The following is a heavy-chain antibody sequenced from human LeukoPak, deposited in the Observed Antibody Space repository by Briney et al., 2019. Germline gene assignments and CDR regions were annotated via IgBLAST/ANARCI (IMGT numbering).Heavy chain of an antibody. J-gene: IGHJ4*02. CDR3: ARGSGAMGTIFDY. CDR2: IYYGVHT. CDR1: GGSISSGSQF. V-gene: IGHV4-39*01. Sequence: SETLSLICTVSGGSISSGSQFWGWIHQTPGTGLEWIGSIYYGVHTYYSPSLASRATMSVDASKTQFSLKLTSVTAADTAVYYCARGSGAMGTIFDYWGQGTLVTDSS. D-gene: IGHD5-18*01.